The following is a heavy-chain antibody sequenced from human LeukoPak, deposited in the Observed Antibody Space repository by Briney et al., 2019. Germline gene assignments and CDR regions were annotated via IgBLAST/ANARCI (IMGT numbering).Heavy chain of an antibody. V-gene: IGHV4-39*01. D-gene: IGHD6-13*01. CDR3: ARPIAAAGDPFDY. Sequence: SETLSLTCTVSGGSISSSSYYWGWIRQPPGKGLEWIGSIYYSGSTYYTPSLKSRVTISVDTSKNQFSLKLSSVTAADTAVYYCARPIAAAGDPFDYWGQGTLVTVSS. CDR2: IYYSGST. J-gene: IGHJ4*02. CDR1: GGSISSSSYY.